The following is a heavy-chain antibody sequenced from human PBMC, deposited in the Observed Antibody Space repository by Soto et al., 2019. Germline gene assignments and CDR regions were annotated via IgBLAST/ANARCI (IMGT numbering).Heavy chain of an antibody. CDR1: GGSISSYY. D-gene: IGHD3-9*01. Sequence: SETLSLTCTVSGGSISSYYWSWIRQPPGKGLEWIGYIYYSGSTNYNPSLKSRVTISVDTSKNQFSLKLSSVTAADTAVYYCARGPHYDILTGYYPVIDSWGQGTLVTVSS. CDR3: ARGPHYDILTGYYPVIDS. J-gene: IGHJ4*02. CDR2: IYYSGST. V-gene: IGHV4-59*01.